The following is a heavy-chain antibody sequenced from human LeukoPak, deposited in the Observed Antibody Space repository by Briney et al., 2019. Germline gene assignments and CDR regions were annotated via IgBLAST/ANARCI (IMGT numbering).Heavy chain of an antibody. J-gene: IGHJ4*02. CDR1: GYTFTGYY. CDR3: ARAPYVWGSYRPVDY. Sequence: ASVKVSCKASGYTFTGYYMHWARQAPGQGLEWMGWINPNSGGTNYAQKFQGRVTMTRDTSISTAYMELSRLRSDDTAVYYCARAPYVWGSYRPVDYWGQGTLVTVSS. CDR2: INPNSGGT. V-gene: IGHV1-2*02. D-gene: IGHD3-16*02.